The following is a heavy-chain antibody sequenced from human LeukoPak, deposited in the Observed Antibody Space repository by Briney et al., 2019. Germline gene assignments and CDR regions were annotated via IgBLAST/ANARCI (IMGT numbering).Heavy chain of an antibody. CDR1: GGSISNSY. J-gene: IGHJ4*02. Sequence: SETLPLTCTVSGGSISNSYWNWIWQPPGKGLEWIGYIYYSGTTNYNPSLRSRVTISEDTSKNQFSLRLTSVTAADTAVYYCARGFDSKSTYFDYWGQGTLVTVSS. CDR3: ARGFDSKSTYFDY. D-gene: IGHD5-12*01. V-gene: IGHV4-59*01. CDR2: IYYSGTT.